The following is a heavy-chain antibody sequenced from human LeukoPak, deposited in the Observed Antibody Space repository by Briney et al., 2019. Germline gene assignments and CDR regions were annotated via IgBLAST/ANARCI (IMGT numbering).Heavy chain of an antibody. CDR1: GFTFSSYG. J-gene: IGHJ3*02. CDR3: AKTPDDAFDI. V-gene: IGHV3-30*18. CDR2: ISYDGSNK. Sequence: GGSLRLSCAASGFTFSSYGMHWVRQAPGKGLEWVAVISYDGSNKYYADSVKGRFTISRDNSKNTLYLQMNSLRAEDTAVYYCAKTPDDAFDIWGQGTMVTVSS.